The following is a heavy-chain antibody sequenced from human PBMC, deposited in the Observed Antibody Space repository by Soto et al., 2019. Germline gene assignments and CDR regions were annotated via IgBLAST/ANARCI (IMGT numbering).Heavy chain of an antibody. CDR2: ISYDGSNK. J-gene: IGHJ5*02. D-gene: IGHD6-13*01. Sequence: PGGSLRLSCVASGFTFSSYGMHWVRQAPGKGLEWVAVISYDGSNKYYADSVKGRFTISRDNSKNTLYLQMNSLRAEDTAVYYCAKDPRRVIAAASPWFDPWGQGTLVTVSS. V-gene: IGHV3-30*18. CDR1: GFTFSSYG. CDR3: AKDPRRVIAAASPWFDP.